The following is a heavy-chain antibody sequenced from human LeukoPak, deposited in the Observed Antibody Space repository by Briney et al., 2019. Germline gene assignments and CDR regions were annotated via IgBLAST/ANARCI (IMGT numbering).Heavy chain of an antibody. D-gene: IGHD5-18*01. CDR3: TRDIGYSYYYYMDV. CDR2: IRSKTYGETT. J-gene: IGHJ6*03. Sequence: GGSLRPSCIASGLTFGDYTMSWVRQAPGTGLEWVGLIRSKTYGETTEYAASVKGRFSISRDDSKSISYLQMNSLKIEDTAVYYCTRDIGYSYYYYMDVWGKGTTVTISS. CDR1: GLTFGDYT. V-gene: IGHV3-49*04.